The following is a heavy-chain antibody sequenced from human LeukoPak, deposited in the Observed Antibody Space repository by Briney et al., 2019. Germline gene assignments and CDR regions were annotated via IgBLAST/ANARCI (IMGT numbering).Heavy chain of an antibody. J-gene: IGHJ4*02. CDR1: GFTFSSYA. D-gene: IGHD7-27*01. CDR2: ISGSGGST. Sequence: GGSLRLSCAASGFTFSSYAMSWVRQAPGKGLEWVSAISGSGGSTYYADSVKGRFTISRDNPKNTLYLQMNSLRVEDTALYFCAKGVSEWGNLGNWGQGTLVTVSS. V-gene: IGHV3-23*01. CDR3: AKGVSEWGNLGN.